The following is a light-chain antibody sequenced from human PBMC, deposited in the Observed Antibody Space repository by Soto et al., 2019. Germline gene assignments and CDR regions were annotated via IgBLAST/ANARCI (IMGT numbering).Light chain of an antibody. CDR2: EVS. CDR1: SSDVGGYNY. J-gene: IGLJ3*02. V-gene: IGLV2-14*01. CDR3: SSYTSSSTLV. Sequence: QSALTQPASVSGYPGQSITISCTGTSSDVGGYNYVSWYQQHPGKAPKLMIYEVSNRPSGVSNRFSGSKSGNTASLTISGLQAEDEADYYYSSYTSSSTLVFGGGTKLTVL.